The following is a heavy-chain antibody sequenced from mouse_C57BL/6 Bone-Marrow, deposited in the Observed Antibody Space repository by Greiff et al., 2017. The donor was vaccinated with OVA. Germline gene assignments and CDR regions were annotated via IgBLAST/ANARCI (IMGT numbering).Heavy chain of an antibody. CDR2: INPSSGSP. D-gene: IGHD2-5*01. CDR3: ARRAYYSNYVCWYIDV. J-gene: IGHJ1*03. V-gene: IGHV1-7*01. CDR1: GYTFTSYW. Sequence: QVQLKQSGAELAKPGASVKLSCKASGYTFTSYWLHWVKQRPGQGLEWIGYINPSSGSPKSNPKFKDKATLPADKSSSTAYMQLSSLTYEDSAVYYCARRAYYSNYVCWYIDVWGTGTTVTGSS.